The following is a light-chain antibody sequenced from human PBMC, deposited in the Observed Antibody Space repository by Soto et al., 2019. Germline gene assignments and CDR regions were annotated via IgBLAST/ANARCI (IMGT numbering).Light chain of an antibody. CDR3: QQYNNWLFT. CDR2: GAS. V-gene: IGKV3-15*01. J-gene: IGKJ4*01. Sequence: EIVMTQSPATLSLSPGERVTLSCRASQSVSGNLAWYQQKPGQAPRLLIYGASTRATGFPARFSGSGSGTEFTLTISSLQSEDFAVYYCQQYNNWLFTFGGGTRVEIK. CDR1: QSVSGN.